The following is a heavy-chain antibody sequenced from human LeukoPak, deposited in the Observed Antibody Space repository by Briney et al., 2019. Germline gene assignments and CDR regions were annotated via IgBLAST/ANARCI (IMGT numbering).Heavy chain of an antibody. V-gene: IGHV3-11*01. D-gene: IGHD3-16*02. J-gene: IGHJ4*02. CDR3: VSAPSYRLTYYFDY. CDR1: GFTFSDYY. CDR2: ISSSGSTI. Sequence: GGSLRLSCAASGFTFSDYYMSWIRQAPGKGLEWVSYISSSGSTIYYADSVKGRFTISRDNSKNTLYLQMNSLRAEDTAVYYCVSAPSYRLTYYFDYWGQGTMVTVSS.